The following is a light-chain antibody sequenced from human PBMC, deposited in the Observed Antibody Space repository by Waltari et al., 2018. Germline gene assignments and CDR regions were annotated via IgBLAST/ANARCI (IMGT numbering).Light chain of an antibody. CDR1: PGISSY. CDR3: QQYYSYPRT. J-gene: IGKJ1*01. V-gene: IGKV1-8*01. Sequence: AIRITQSPSSLSASTGDRVTIPCRASPGISSYLAWYQQKPGKAPKLLIYAASTLQSGVPSRFSGSGSGTDFTLTISCLQSEDFATYYCQQYYSYPRTFGQGTKVEIK. CDR2: AAS.